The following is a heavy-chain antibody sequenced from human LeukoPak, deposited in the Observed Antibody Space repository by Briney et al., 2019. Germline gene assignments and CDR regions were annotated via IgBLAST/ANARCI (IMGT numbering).Heavy chain of an antibody. V-gene: IGHV4-30-2*01. Sequence: SETLSLTCAVSGGSISSGGYSWSWIRQPPGKGLEWIGYIYHSGSTYYNPSLKSRVTISVDRSKNQFSLKLSSVTAADTAVYYCARGPWYYYDSSGYLYWGQGTLVTVSS. J-gene: IGHJ4*02. CDR3: ARGPWYYYDSSGYLY. CDR1: GGSISSGGYS. D-gene: IGHD3-22*01. CDR2: IYHSGST.